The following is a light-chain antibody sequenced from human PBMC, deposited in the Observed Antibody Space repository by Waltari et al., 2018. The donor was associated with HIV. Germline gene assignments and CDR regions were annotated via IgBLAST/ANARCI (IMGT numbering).Light chain of an antibody. Sequence: EVVLTQSPATLSLSPGERATLSCRASQSVSSPLAWYQLKPGQAPRLLIYDASNRATGIPARFSGRGSGTDFTLTISSLESEDFAVYYCHQRSNWPLTFGGGTRVEIK. CDR1: QSVSSP. CDR3: HQRSNWPLT. V-gene: IGKV3-11*01. J-gene: IGKJ4*01. CDR2: DAS.